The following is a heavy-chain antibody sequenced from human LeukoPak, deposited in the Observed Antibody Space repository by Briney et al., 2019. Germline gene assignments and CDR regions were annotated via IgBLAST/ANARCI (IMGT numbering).Heavy chain of an antibody. CDR1: GFTFSSYG. J-gene: IGHJ3*02. CDR2: ISYDGSNK. Sequence: GGSLRLSCAASGFTFSSYGMPWVRQAPGKGLERVAVISYDGSNKYYADSVKGRFTISRDNSKNTLYLQMNSLRAEDTAVYYCAKDLSYGDVPDAFDIWGQGTMVTVSS. CDR3: AKDLSYGDVPDAFDI. V-gene: IGHV3-30*18. D-gene: IGHD4-17*01.